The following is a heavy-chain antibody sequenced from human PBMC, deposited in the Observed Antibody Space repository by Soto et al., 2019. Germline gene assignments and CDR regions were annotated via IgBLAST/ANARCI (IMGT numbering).Heavy chain of an antibody. Sequence: QVHLVESGGGVVQPGRSLRLSCAASGFSFSTYGMHWVRQAPGKGLEWVAFISNDGSNKYYADSVKGRFTISRDNSKNTLYLQMNSLRAEDTAVYYCAKGFGNYLASDYWGQGTLVTVSS. CDR1: GFSFSTYG. V-gene: IGHV3-30*18. D-gene: IGHD1-26*01. CDR2: ISNDGSNK. J-gene: IGHJ4*02. CDR3: AKGFGNYLASDY.